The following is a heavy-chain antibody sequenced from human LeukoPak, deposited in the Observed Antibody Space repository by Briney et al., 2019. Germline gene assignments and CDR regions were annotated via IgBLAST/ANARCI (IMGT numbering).Heavy chain of an antibody. V-gene: IGHV1-2*04. Sequence: ASVKVSCKASGYTLTGYYMHWVRQAPGQGLEWMGWINPNSGGTNYAQKFQGWVTMTRDTSISTAYMELSRLRSADTAVYYCARDDGGGLFDYWGQGTLVTVSS. CDR3: ARDDGGGLFDY. J-gene: IGHJ4*02. CDR2: INPNSGGT. CDR1: GYTLTGYY. D-gene: IGHD1-26*01.